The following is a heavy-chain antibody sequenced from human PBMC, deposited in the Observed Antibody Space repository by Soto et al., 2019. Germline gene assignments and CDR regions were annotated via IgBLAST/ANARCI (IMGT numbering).Heavy chain of an antibody. J-gene: IGHJ6*03. CDR1: GGSISSGDYY. CDR2: IYYSGST. CDR3: ARLENDYIPNYYYYYYMDV. D-gene: IGHD4-4*01. Sequence: SETLSLTCTVSGGSISSGDYYWSWIRQPPGKGLEWIGYIYYSGSTNYNPSLKSRVTISVDTSKKQFSLKLSSVTAADTAVYYCARLENDYIPNYYYYYYMDVWGKGTTVTVSS. V-gene: IGHV4-61*08.